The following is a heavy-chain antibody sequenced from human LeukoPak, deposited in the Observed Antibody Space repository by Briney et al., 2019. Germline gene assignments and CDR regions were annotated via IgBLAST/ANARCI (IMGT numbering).Heavy chain of an antibody. CDR3: ARAAFDHYDSSGLHRAFDI. D-gene: IGHD3-22*01. CDR2: ISAYNGNT. CDR1: GYTFTSYG. V-gene: IGHV1-18*01. Sequence: PEASVKVSCKASGYTFTSYGISWVRQAPGQGLEWMGRISAYNGNTNYAQKLQGRVTMTTDTSTSTAYMELRSLRSDDTAVYYCARAAFDHYDSSGLHRAFDIWGQGTMVTVSS. J-gene: IGHJ3*02.